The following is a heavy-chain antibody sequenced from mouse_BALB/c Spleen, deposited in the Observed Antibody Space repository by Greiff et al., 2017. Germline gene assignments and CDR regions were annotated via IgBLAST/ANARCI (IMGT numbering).Heavy chain of an antibody. CDR3: ARHGGTVAYYAMDY. CDR1: GFTFSSYG. Sequence: EVQLQQSGGDLVKPGGSLKLSCAASGFTFSSYGMSWVRQTPDKRLEWVATISSGGSYTYYPDSVKGRFTISRDNAKNTLYLQMSSLKSEDTAMYYCARHGGTVAYYAMDYWGQGTSVTVSS. V-gene: IGHV5-6*01. D-gene: IGHD1-1*01. J-gene: IGHJ4*01. CDR2: ISSGGSYT.